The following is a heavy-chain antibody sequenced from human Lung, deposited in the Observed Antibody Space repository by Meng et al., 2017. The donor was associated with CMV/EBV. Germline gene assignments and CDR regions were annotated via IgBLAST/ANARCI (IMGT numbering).Heavy chain of an antibody. CDR3: ARGEQLWLPLDV. Sequence: GGSXRLXXAASGFTFTTYAMHWVRQAPGKGLECVAVISYDGSNKYYADSVKGRFTISRDNSKNTLYLQMNSLRTVDTAVYSCARGEQLWLPLDVWGQGTTVTVAS. D-gene: IGHD5-18*01. CDR2: ISYDGSNK. V-gene: IGHV3-30*04. J-gene: IGHJ6*02. CDR1: GFTFTTYA.